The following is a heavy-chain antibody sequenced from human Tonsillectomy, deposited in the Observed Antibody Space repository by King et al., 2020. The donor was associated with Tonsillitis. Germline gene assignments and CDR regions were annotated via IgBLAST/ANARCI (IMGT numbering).Heavy chain of an antibody. CDR2: ISYDGSIK. D-gene: IGHD2-21*01. CDR3: EKDPYPGCGDPDY. J-gene: IGHJ4*02. CDR1: GFTFTSYG. Sequence: VQLVQSGGGVVQPGGSLRLSCAASGFTFTSYGMRWVRQAPGKGLEWVAVISYDGSIKYYAESVKGRFPISRDNSKNTLYLQMNSLRAEDTAVYYCEKDPYPGCGDPDYWGQGTLVTVSS. V-gene: IGHV3-30*18.